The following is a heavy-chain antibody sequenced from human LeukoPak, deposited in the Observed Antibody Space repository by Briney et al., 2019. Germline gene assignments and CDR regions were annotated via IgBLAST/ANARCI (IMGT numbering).Heavy chain of an antibody. D-gene: IGHD6-6*01. Sequence: PSETLSLTCTVSGGSISSYYWSWIRQPPGKGLEWIGYISYSGSTNYNPSLKSRVTISVDTSKNQFSLKLGSVTAADTAVYYCAIHLYSGSSSFDSWGQGTLVTVSS. CDR1: GGSISSYY. V-gene: IGHV4-59*08. CDR3: AIHLYSGSSSFDS. CDR2: ISYSGST. J-gene: IGHJ4*02.